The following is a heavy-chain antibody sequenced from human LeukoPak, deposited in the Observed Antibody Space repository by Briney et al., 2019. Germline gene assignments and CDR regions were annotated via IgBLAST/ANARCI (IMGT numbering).Heavy chain of an antibody. J-gene: IGHJ4*02. V-gene: IGHV4-59*01. D-gene: IGHD3-22*01. CDR3: ARWGYFDTSGYFVVEY. CDR2: IHYSGST. Sequence: SETLSLTCTVSGGSISRYYWNWVRQPPGERLEWIGWIHYSGSTAYNPSLERRVTMSVDTSKNRISLKRTSVTAADTATYYCARWGYFDTSGYFVVEYWGQGALVTVSS. CDR1: GGSISRYY.